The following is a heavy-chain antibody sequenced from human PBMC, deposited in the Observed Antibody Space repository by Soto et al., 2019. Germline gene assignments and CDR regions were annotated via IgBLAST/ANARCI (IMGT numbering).Heavy chain of an antibody. J-gene: IGHJ6*02. CDR2: IYYSGST. CDR3: AGGRGSGYYTAHYGMDV. CDR1: CGSISSGGYY. V-gene: IGHV4-31*03. Sequence: SETLSLTCTVSCGSISSGGYYWSWIRQHPGKGLEWIGYIYYSGSTYYNPSLKSRVTISVDTSKNQFSLKLSSVTAADTAVYYCAGGRGSGYYTAHYGMDVWGQGTTVTVSS. D-gene: IGHD3-3*01.